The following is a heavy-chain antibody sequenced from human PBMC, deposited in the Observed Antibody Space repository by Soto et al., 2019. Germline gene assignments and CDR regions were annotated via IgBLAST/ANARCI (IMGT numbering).Heavy chain of an antibody. CDR3: AKSRVFIGAIVTLLDS. CDR2: ISNDGDTA. V-gene: IGHV3-23*01. CDR1: GFTFISYD. J-gene: IGHJ4*02. D-gene: IGHD3-16*02. Sequence: EVQLLESGGGLVQPGGSLTLSCATSGFTFISYDMVWVRQAAEKGLEWVASISNDGDTAYYADSVKGRFTISRGNSENTLYLQMNGLRADDTAFYFCAKSRVFIGAIVTLLDSWGQGTQVTVSS.